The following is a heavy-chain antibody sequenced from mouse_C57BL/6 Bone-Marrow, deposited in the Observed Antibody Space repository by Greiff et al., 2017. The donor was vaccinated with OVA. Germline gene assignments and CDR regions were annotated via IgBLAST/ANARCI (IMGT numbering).Heavy chain of an antibody. D-gene: IGHD2-3*01. Sequence: QVQLQQSGAELVKPGASVKISCKASGYAFSSYWMNWVKQRPGKGLEWIGQIYPGDGDTNYNGKFKGKATLTADKSSSTAYMQLSSLTSEDSAVYFCARDARWLLFIYAMDYWGQGTSVTVSS. CDR2: IYPGDGDT. CDR3: ARDARWLLFIYAMDY. CDR1: GYAFSSYW. V-gene: IGHV1-80*01. J-gene: IGHJ4*01.